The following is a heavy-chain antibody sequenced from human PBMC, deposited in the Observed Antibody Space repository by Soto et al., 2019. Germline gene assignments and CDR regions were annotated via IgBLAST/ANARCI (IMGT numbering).Heavy chain of an antibody. CDR2: VNPSGGST. D-gene: IGHD2-15*01. CDR3: AREENCSDGICYSEYFQR. J-gene: IGHJ1*01. V-gene: IGHV1-46*01. CDR1: GYIFTAYS. Sequence: ASVKVSCKASGYIFTAYSMHWVRRAPGQGLEWMGVVNPSGGSTNYAQKFQGRITLTRDTSKNTVYMDLSSLTSEDTAAYYCAREENCSDGICYSEYFQRWGQGTLVTV.